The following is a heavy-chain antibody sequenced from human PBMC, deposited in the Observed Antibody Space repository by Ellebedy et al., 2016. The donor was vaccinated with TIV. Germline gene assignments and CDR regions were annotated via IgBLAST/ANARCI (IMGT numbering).Heavy chain of an antibody. CDR3: AKTYYDFWSGYGTNAHFDY. J-gene: IGHJ4*02. D-gene: IGHD3-3*01. CDR1: GFTFNSYA. Sequence: GESLKISCAASGFTFNSYAMSWVRQAPGKGLEWVSAISGSGGSTYYADSVKGRFTISRDNSKNTLYLQMNSLRAEDTAVYYCAKTYYDFWSGYGTNAHFDYWGQGTLVTVSS. CDR2: ISGSGGST. V-gene: IGHV3-23*01.